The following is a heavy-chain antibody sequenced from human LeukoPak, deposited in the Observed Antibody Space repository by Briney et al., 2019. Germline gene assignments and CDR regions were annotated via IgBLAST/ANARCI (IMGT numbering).Heavy chain of an antibody. CDR2: IKQDGSEK. CDR3: ARKNGGSYYFDY. D-gene: IGHD4-23*01. Sequence: GGSLRLSCAASGFTFSSYWMHWVRQAPGKGLEWVANIKQDGSEKYYVDSVKGRFTISRDNAKSSMWLQMNSLRAEDTAVYYCARKNGGSYYFDYWGQGTLVTVSS. V-gene: IGHV3-7*01. CDR1: GFTFSSYW. J-gene: IGHJ4*02.